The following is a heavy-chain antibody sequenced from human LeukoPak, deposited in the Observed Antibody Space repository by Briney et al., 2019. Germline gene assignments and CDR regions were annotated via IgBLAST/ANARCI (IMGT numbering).Heavy chain of an antibody. D-gene: IGHD3-10*01. J-gene: IGHJ4*02. V-gene: IGHV1-69*13. Sequence: SVMVSCKASGGTFSSYAISWMRQAPGQGLEWMGGIIPIFGTANYAQKFQGRVTITADESTSTAYMELSSLRSEDTAVYYCARELARPGTYFDYWGQGTLVTVSS. CDR1: GGTFSSYA. CDR3: ARELARPGTYFDY. CDR2: IIPIFGTA.